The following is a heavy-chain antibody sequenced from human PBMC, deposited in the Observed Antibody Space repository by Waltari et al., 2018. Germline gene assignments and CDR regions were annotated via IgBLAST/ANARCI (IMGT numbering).Heavy chain of an antibody. CDR3: ARDYYDFLSGSRISFDY. J-gene: IGHJ4*02. CDR1: GASISSSIW. V-gene: IGHV4-4*02. Sequence: QVQLQESGPGLVKPSGTLSLPCAVSGASISSSIWWSWVRHPPGKGLEWIWEIYHSWSTNYNPTLKSRVTISVDKSKNQFSLKLSSVTAADTAVYYCARDYYDFLSGSRISFDYWGQGTLVTVSS. D-gene: IGHD3-3*01. CDR2: IYHSWST.